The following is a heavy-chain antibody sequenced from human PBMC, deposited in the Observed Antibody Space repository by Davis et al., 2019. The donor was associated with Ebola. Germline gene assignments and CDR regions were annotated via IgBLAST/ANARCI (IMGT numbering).Heavy chain of an antibody. CDR3: ARAVFHEVLDY. V-gene: IGHV3-30*04. D-gene: IGHD3-3*01. CDR1: GFIFRNYA. J-gene: IGHJ4*02. Sequence: GESLKISCAASGFIFRNYAMHWVRQAPGKGLEWVAVVSHSQRETFYADSVKGRFTISRDNSENTLYLQMNSLTADDAAVYYCARAVFHEVLDYWDQGTPVTVSS. CDR2: VSHSQRET.